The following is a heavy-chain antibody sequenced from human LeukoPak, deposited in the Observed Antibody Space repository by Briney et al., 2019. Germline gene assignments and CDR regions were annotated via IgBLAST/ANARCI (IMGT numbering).Heavy chain of an antibody. Sequence: SETLSLTCTVSGGSISSYYWRWIRQPPGKGLEWIGYIYYSGSTNYNPSLKSRVTISVDTSKNQFSLKLSSVTAADTAVYYCARDGGSSSWEIDYWGQGTLVTVSS. CDR2: IYYSGST. J-gene: IGHJ4*02. D-gene: IGHD6-13*01. CDR3: ARDGGSSSWEIDY. CDR1: GGSISSYY. V-gene: IGHV4-59*01.